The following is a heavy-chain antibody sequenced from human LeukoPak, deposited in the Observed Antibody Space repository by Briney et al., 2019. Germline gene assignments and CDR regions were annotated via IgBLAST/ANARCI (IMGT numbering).Heavy chain of an antibody. CDR2: ISAYNGNT. Sequence: ASVKVSCKASGYTFTSYGISWVRQAPGQGLEWMGWISAYNGNTNYAQKLQGRVTMTTDTPTSTAYMELRSLRSDDTAVYYCARDLPRIEMATIKGFTYWGQGTLVTVSS. J-gene: IGHJ4*02. V-gene: IGHV1-18*01. D-gene: IGHD5-24*01. CDR3: ARDLPRIEMATIKGFTY. CDR1: GYTFTSYG.